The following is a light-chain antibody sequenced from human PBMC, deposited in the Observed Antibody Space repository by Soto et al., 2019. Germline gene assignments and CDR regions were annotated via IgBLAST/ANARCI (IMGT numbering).Light chain of an antibody. J-gene: IGLJ1*01. CDR3: SCYEGSKNLGV. CDR2: EVS. Sequence: QSVLTQPPSASGSPGQSVTISCTGTSSDVGGYNYVSWYQQHPGKAPKLMIYEVSKRPSGVPDRFSGSKSGNTASLTVSGLQAEDEADYYCSCYEGSKNLGVFGSGTKLTVL. V-gene: IGLV2-8*01. CDR1: SSDVGGYNY.